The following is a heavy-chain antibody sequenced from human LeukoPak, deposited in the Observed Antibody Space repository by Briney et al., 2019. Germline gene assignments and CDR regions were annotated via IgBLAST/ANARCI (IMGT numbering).Heavy chain of an antibody. V-gene: IGHV1-69*05. CDR3: ASAGGYYYDSSGYYYGGDFQH. J-gene: IGHJ1*01. CDR2: IIPIFGTA. D-gene: IGHD3-22*01. Sequence: SVKVSCKASGGTFSSYAISWVRQAPGQGLEWMGGIIPIFGTANYAQKFQGRVTITTDESTSTAYMELSSLRSEDTAVYYCASAGGYYYDSSGYYYGGDFQHRGQGTLVTVSS. CDR1: GGTFSSYA.